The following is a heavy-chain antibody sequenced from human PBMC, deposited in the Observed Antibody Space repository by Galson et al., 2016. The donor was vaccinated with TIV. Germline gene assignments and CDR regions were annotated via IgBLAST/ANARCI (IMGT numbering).Heavy chain of an antibody. CDR2: IKEDGSEK. CDR1: GFTFSNYW. Sequence: SCAASGFTFSNYWMSWVRQAPGKGLEWVANIKEDGSEKYAVDSVQGRFTISRDNAKNTLYLQMNNLRVDDTAVYYCARDKARCSGDSCYLGSSFDYWGRGILVTVSS. J-gene: IGHJ4*02. CDR3: ARDKARCSGDSCYLGSSFDY. V-gene: IGHV3-7*01. D-gene: IGHD2-15*01.